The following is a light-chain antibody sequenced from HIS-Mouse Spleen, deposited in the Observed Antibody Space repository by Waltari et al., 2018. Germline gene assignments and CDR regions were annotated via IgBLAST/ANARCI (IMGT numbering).Light chain of an antibody. CDR2: DVS. CDR1: SSDVGGYNY. Sequence: QSALTQPASVSGSPGQSITISCTGTSSDVGGYNYVPWYQQHPGKAPKLMIYDVSNRPSGVSNRFSGSKSGNTASPTISGLQAEDEADYYCSSYTSSSTLRWVFGGGTKLTVL. J-gene: IGLJ3*02. V-gene: IGLV2-14*03. CDR3: SSYTSSSTLRWV.